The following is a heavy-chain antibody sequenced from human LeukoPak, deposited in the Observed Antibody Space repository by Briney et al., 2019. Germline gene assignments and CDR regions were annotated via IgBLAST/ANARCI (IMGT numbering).Heavy chain of an antibody. V-gene: IGHV4-34*01. CDR1: GGSFSGYY. Sequence: SETLSLTCAVYGGSFSGYYWSWIRQPPGKGLEWIGENNHSGSTNYNPSLKSRVTISVDTSKNQFSLRLSSVTAADTAVYYCARGRNTMDVWGKGTTVTVSS. CDR2: NNHSGST. CDR3: ARGRNTMDV. J-gene: IGHJ6*04.